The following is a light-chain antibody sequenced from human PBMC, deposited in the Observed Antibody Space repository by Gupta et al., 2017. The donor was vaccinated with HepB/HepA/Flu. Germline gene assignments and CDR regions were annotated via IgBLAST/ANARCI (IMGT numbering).Light chain of an antibody. CDR1: QSISSY. Sequence: DIHMAPSPSSLSASVGDRVTITCRASQSISSYLNWYQQKPGKAPKLLIYAASSLQSGVPSRFSGSGSGTDFTLTISRLQPEDFATYYCQQSDSTPKTFGQGTKVEIK. CDR3: QQSDSTPKT. V-gene: IGKV1-39*01. J-gene: IGKJ1*01. CDR2: AAS.